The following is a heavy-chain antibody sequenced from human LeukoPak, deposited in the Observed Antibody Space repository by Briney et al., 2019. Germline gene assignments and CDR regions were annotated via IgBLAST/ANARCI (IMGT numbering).Heavy chain of an antibody. CDR1: GYTFTSYD. D-gene: IGHD3-10*01. V-gene: IGHV1-8*01. Sequence: ASVKVSCKASGYTFTSYDINWVRQATGQGLEWMGWMSPDSGNTGYAQKFQGRVTMTRNTSISTAYMELSSLKSEDTAVYYCARARIRGMYDAFDIWGQGTMVTVSS. J-gene: IGHJ3*02. CDR2: MSPDSGNT. CDR3: ARARIRGMYDAFDI.